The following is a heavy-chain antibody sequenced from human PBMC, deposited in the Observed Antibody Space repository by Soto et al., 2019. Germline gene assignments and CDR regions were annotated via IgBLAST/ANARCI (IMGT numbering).Heavy chain of an antibody. CDR2: ISDNGGTT. Sequence: HPGGSLRLSCAASEFTFSNYAMSWVRQAPGKGLEWVSSISDNGGTTYYADSVKGRFTISRDNSKNTLYLQMNSLRAEDTAVYYCAEEGQTYYYDSSGFDDAFDTWGQGTMVTVSS. V-gene: IGHV3-23*01. CDR3: AEEGQTYYYDSSGFDDAFDT. D-gene: IGHD3-22*01. CDR1: EFTFSNYA. J-gene: IGHJ3*02.